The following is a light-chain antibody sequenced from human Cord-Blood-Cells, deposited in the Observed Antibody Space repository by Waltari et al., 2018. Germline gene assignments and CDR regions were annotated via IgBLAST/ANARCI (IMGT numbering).Light chain of an antibody. CDR2: EVS. V-gene: IGLV2-8*01. CDR3: SSYAGSNNFV. CDR1: SSDVGGYNY. J-gene: IGLJ3*02. Sequence: QSALTQPPSASGSPGQSVTISCTGTSSDVGGYNYVSWYQQHPGKAPKLMIYEVSTRPSGVPHRFSGSKSGNTASLTVSGLQAEDEADYYCSSYAGSNNFVFGGGTKLTVL.